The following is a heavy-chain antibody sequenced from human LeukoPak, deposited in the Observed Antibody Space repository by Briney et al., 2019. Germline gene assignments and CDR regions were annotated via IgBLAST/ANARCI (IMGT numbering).Heavy chain of an antibody. Sequence: SETLSLTCTVSGGSVSNYYWTWIRQPQGKGLEWIGYIDHTGSTNSNPSLNSRATISRDTSKNHSSLELSSVTAGDTAVYFCARGRVSSSSWYSTYYYYFYMDVWGKGTTVTVSS. CDR3: ARGRVSSSSWYSTYYYYFYMDV. D-gene: IGHD6-13*01. CDR1: GGSVSNYY. J-gene: IGHJ6*03. CDR2: IDHTGST. V-gene: IGHV4-59*02.